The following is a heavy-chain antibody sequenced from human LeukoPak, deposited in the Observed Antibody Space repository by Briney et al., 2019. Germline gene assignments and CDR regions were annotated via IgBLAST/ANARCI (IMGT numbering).Heavy chain of an antibody. J-gene: IGHJ6*03. CDR3: ARMSYDRTGEGRANLYYYYMAV. Sequence: SETLSLTCTVSGGSVSGYYCSWIRQPAGKGLEWIGRIYSTGSTNYNASLKSRVTMSVDTSKNQFSLKLSSVTAADTAVYYCARMSYDRTGEGRANLYYYYMAVWGKGTTVTVSS. D-gene: IGHD3-3*01. CDR1: GGSVSGYY. V-gene: IGHV4-4*07. CDR2: IYSTGST.